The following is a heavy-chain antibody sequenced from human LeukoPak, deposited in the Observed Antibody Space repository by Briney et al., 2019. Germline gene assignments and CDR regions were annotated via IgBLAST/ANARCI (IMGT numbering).Heavy chain of an antibody. V-gene: IGHV4-34*01. Sequence: TSSETLSLTCAVYGGSFSGYYWSWIRQPPGKGLEWIGEINHSGSTNYNPSLKSRVTISVDTSKNQFSLKLSSVTAADTAVYYCALGGNGVDYRGQGTLVTVSS. J-gene: IGHJ4*02. CDR1: GGSFSGYY. CDR2: INHSGST. CDR3: ALGGNGVDY. D-gene: IGHD4-23*01.